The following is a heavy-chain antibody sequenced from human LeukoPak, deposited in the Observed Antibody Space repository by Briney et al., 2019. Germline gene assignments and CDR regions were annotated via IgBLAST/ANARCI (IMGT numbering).Heavy chain of an antibody. V-gene: IGHV1-18*01. Sequence: ASLKVSSKASGYTFSAYGISWVRQAPGQRLEWMGYISAYTGNTSYAQNLQGRLTMTTETSTSTAYMELRSLRSDDTAFYYCARDSHIAGVAYYFDYWGQGTLVTVSS. CDR1: GYTFSAYG. CDR3: ARDSHIAGVAYYFDY. CDR2: ISAYTGNT. J-gene: IGHJ4*02. D-gene: IGHD6-13*01.